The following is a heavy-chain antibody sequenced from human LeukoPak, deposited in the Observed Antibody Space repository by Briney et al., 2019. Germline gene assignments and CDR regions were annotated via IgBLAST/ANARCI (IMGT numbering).Heavy chain of an antibody. J-gene: IGHJ6*02. CDR1: GFTFSSYW. CDR2: IKQDGSEK. V-gene: IGHV3-7*03. CDR3: AREYSSGWYYYYYGMDV. D-gene: IGHD6-19*01. Sequence: GGSLRLSCAASGFTFSSYWISWVRQAAGKGLEWVANIKQDGSEKYYVDSVKGRFTISRDNAKNSLYLQMNSLRAEDTAVYYCAREYSSGWYYYYYGMDVWGQGTTVTVSS.